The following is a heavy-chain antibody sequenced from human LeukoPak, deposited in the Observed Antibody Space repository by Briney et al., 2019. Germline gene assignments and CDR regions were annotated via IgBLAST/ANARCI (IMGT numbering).Heavy chain of an antibody. J-gene: IGHJ4*02. Sequence: GGSLRLSCAASGFTFSSYGMHWVRQAPGKGLEWVAVIWYDGSNKYYADSAKGRFTISRDNSKNTLYLQMNSLRAEDTAVYYCARVGTDYRNIDYWGQGTLVTVSS. CDR1: GFTFSSYG. V-gene: IGHV3-33*01. D-gene: IGHD4-17*01. CDR3: ARVGTDYRNIDY. CDR2: IWYDGSNK.